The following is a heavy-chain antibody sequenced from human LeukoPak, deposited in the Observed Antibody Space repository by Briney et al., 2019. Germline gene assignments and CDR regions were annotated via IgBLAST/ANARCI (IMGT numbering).Heavy chain of an antibody. V-gene: IGHV4-59*01. Sequence: SETLSLTCTVSGGSISSYYWSWIRQPPGKGLEWIGYIYYSGSTNYNPPLKSRVTISVDTSKNQFSLKLSSVTAADTAVYYCARGGGYASPIGYWGQGALVTVSS. CDR1: GGSISSYY. CDR3: ARGGGYASPIGY. D-gene: IGHD5-12*01. J-gene: IGHJ4*02. CDR2: IYYSGST.